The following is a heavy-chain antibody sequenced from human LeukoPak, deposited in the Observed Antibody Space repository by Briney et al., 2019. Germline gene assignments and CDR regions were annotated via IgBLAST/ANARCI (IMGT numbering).Heavy chain of an antibody. V-gene: IGHV3-9*01. J-gene: IGHJ4*02. CDR2: ISWNSGNK. CDR1: GFFFNDYA. Sequence: GGSLRLSCAASGFFFNDYAMHWVRQPPGKGLEWVSTISWNSGNKLYTDSVKGRFTISRDNAENSLYLQMNSLRPEDTALYYCAKDMDFWSGSDYWGQGTLVTVSS. CDR3: AKDMDFWSGSDY. D-gene: IGHD3-3*01.